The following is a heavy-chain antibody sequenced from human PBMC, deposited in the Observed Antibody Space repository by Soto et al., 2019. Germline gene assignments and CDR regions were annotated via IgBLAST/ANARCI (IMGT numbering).Heavy chain of an antibody. J-gene: IGHJ4*02. CDR3: AGLYSGYDETLDY. V-gene: IGHV1-3*01. Sequence: ASVKVSCKSSGYTFTSYAMHCVRQAPGQRLEWMGWINAGNGNTKYSQKFQGRVTITRDTSASTAYMELSSLRSEDTAVYYCAGLYSGYDETLDYWGQGTLVTVSS. CDR1: GYTFTSYA. CDR2: INAGNGNT. D-gene: IGHD5-12*01.